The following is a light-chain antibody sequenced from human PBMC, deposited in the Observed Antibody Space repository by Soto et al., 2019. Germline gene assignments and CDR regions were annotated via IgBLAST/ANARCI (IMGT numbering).Light chain of an antibody. CDR3: CTYVGSSTSWV. CDR2: EGS. V-gene: IGLV2-23*01. Sequence: QSALTQPASVSGSPGQSITISCTGTSNDVGSHNLVSWYQQHPGKAPKLMIYEGSKRLSGVSNRFSGSKFGNTASLTISGLQAEDEADYYCCTYVGSSTSWVFGGGTKLTVL. CDR1: SNDVGSHNL. J-gene: IGLJ3*02.